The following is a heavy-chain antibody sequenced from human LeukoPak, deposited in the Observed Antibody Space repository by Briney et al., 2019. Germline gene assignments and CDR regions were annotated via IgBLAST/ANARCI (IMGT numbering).Heavy chain of an antibody. CDR1: VFIFSRSW. Sequence: GWSLRLSCVASVFIFSRSWMTWLRQAGGKGLEWVASIKDDGRDKYYVDSVKGRFTISRDNAKNSLYLQMNSLRDEDTAVYYCADLGYNDGGQGTLVTVSS. CDR2: IKDDGRDK. V-gene: IGHV3-7*01. D-gene: IGHD2-15*01. J-gene: IGHJ4*02. CDR3: ADLGYND.